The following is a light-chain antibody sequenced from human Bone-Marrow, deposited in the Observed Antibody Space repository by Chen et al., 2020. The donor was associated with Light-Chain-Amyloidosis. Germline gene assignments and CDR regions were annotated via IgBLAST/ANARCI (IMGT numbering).Light chain of an antibody. CDR2: GSS. CDR3: QQYGTSPLT. V-gene: IGKV3-20*01. Sequence: EIVLTQSPGTLSLSPGEGANLSCRASQTISSNYLTWYQQKFGQAPRLLIYGSSSRATGIPDRFTRSGSGTDFTLTINRLEPEDFAMYYCQQYGTSPLTFGGGTKGEIK. CDR1: QTISSNY. J-gene: IGKJ4*01.